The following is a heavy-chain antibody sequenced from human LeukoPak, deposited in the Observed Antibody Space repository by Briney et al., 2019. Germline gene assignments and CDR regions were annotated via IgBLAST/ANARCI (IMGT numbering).Heavy chain of an antibody. CDR3: ASEYTTRYFFY. J-gene: IGHJ4*02. Sequence: ASVTVSFTASGYTLTAYHMHWVRQAPGQGREWMGWINSNRGGTHYAHKLHGRVTITPEKPTSTVSMEVSSLRDEGTAVCVCASEYTTRYFFYCGQGSLNTVSP. V-gene: IGHV1-2*02. CDR1: GYTLTAYH. D-gene: IGHD3-9*01. CDR2: INSNRGGT.